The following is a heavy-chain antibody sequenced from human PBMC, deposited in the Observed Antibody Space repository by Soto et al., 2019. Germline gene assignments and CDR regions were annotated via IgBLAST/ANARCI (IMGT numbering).Heavy chain of an antibody. CDR3: AKDRGWSSADLEY. CDR2: MSYDGSSK. D-gene: IGHD6-19*01. Sequence: GGSLRLSCAASGFNFSSFCMHWVRQAPGKGLEWVALMSYDGSSKYYQDSLKCRFTISRDKSKNTLYLQMSSLRVEDTAVYYCAKDRGWSSADLEYWGQGTLVTVS. CDR1: GFNFSSFC. V-gene: IGHV3-30*18. J-gene: IGHJ4*02.